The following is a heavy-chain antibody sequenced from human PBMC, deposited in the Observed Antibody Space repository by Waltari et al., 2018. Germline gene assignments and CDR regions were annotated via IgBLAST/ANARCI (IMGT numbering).Heavy chain of an antibody. CDR3: ARAFYDSSGPIAFDI. J-gene: IGHJ3*02. V-gene: IGHV4-59*01. Sequence: QVQLQESGPGLVKPSETLSLTCTVSGGSISSYYWSWIRQPPGKGLEWIGYIYYSGSTNYNPSLKSQVTISVDTSKNQFSLKLSSVTAADTAVYYCARAFYDSSGPIAFDIWGQGTMVTVSS. D-gene: IGHD3-22*01. CDR1: GGSISSYY. CDR2: IYYSGST.